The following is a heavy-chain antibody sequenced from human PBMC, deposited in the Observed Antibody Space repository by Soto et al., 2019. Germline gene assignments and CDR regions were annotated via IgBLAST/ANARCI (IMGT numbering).Heavy chain of an antibody. CDR1: GVSVSSSSYY. Sequence: SETLSLTCTVSGVSVSSSSYYWGWIRQPPGKGLEWIGTIYYTGTTSYSPSLKRRVTISVDTSKTQFSLTLSSVTATDTAVYYCAGRRAGDYYFDYWGQGILVTVSS. CDR2: IYYTGTT. CDR3: AGRRAGDYYFDY. J-gene: IGHJ4*02. V-gene: IGHV4-39*01. D-gene: IGHD1-26*01.